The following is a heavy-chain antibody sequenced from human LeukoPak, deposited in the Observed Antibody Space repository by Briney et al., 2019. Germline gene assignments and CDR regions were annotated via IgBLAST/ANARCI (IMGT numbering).Heavy chain of an antibody. CDR2: IYYSGST. V-gene: IGHV4-59*01. Sequence: SETLSLTCTVSGGSISSYYWSWIRQPPGKGLEWIGYIYYSGSTNYNPSLKSRVTISVDTSKNQFSLKLSSVTAADTAVYYCARAYGSGSYYVFDYWGQGTPVTVSS. D-gene: IGHD3-10*01. J-gene: IGHJ4*02. CDR3: ARAYGSGSYYVFDY. CDR1: GGSISSYY.